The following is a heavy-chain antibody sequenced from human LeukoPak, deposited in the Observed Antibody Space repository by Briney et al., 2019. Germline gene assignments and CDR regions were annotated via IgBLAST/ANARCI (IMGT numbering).Heavy chain of an antibody. Sequence: PGGSLRLSCAASGFTFSNYAMTWVRQAPGKRLEWVSVFYVGGATYYADSVKGRFTISRDNSENTLYLQMKSLRAEDTAVYYCARGDGYNFFDYWGQGTLVTVSS. D-gene: IGHD5-24*01. J-gene: IGHJ4*02. CDR2: FYVGGAT. CDR1: GFTFSNYA. CDR3: ARGDGYNFFDY. V-gene: IGHV3-53*01.